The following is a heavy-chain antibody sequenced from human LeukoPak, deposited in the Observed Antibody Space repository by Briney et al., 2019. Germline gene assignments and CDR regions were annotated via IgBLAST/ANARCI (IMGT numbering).Heavy chain of an antibody. CDR3: ARPQSSGPYLWGNWFDP. CDR1: GGTFSSYA. CDR2: IIPIFGTA. Sequence: SVKVSCKASGGTFSSYAISWVRQAPGQGLEWMGGIIPIFGTANYAQKFQGRVTITTDESTSTAYMELSSLRSEDTAVYYCARPQSSGPYLWGNWFDPWGQGTLVTVSS. D-gene: IGHD6-19*01. J-gene: IGHJ5*02. V-gene: IGHV1-69*05.